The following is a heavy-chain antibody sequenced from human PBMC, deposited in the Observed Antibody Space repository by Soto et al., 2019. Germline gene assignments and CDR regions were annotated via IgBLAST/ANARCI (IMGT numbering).Heavy chain of an antibody. J-gene: IGHJ6*02. CDR3: TKDDGYNDSTYYHYFGMDV. D-gene: IGHD5-12*01. CDR2: ISYDGSTE. Sequence: GGSLRLSCAASGFTFSSYAMHWVRQAPGKGLEWVAVISYDGSTEYYADSVKGRFTISRGNSANRLFLQMNSLRPEDTAVYYCTKDDGYNDSTYYHYFGMDVWGQGTTVTVSS. V-gene: IGHV3-30*18. CDR1: GFTFSSYA.